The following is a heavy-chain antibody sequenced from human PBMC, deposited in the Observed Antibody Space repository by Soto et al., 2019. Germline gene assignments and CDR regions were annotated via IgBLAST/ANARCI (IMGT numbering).Heavy chain of an antibody. CDR1: GLTFSHSA. CDR3: ARDTGPNGSTYYYFGMDV. CDR2: ISYDGSDK. V-gene: IGHV3-30-3*01. J-gene: IGHJ6*02. D-gene: IGHD3-10*01. Sequence: GGSRRLACAASGLTFSHSAMDWFRQAPGKGLEWVEVISYDGSDKYNANSVKGRFTISRDNSKNTLYLQMNSLRAEDTAVYYCARDTGPNGSTYYYFGMDVWGQGTTVTVSS.